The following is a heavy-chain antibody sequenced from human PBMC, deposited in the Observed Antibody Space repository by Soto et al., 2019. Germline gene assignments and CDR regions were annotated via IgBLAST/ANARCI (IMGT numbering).Heavy chain of an antibody. CDR2: IIPIFGTA. CDR1: AGTFSSNA. CDR3: RIDIPARLSPNAFDV. Sequence: SGKVPWEAFAGTFSSNASIGVGQPPGQGLEWMGGIIPIFGTANYEQKFQSRITITADESTSTAYMELSSLRCEDTAVYYYRIDIPARLSPNAFDVWGQGTMVTVSS. J-gene: IGHJ3*01. D-gene: IGHD6-6*01. V-gene: IGHV1-69*01.